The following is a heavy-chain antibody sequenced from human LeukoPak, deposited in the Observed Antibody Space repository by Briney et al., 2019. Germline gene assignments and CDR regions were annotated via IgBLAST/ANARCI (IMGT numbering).Heavy chain of an antibody. V-gene: IGHV3-7*03. D-gene: IGHD4-17*01. CDR3: TKDPNGDYVGAFDF. Sequence: GGSLRLSCAASGFTFSSYWMSWVRQAPGKGLEWVANIKQDGSEKYYVDSVKGRFTISRDNAKNSLYLQMNSLRAEDTAVYYCTKDPNGDYVGAFDFWGQGTMVTVSS. J-gene: IGHJ3*01. CDR1: GFTFSSYW. CDR2: IKQDGSEK.